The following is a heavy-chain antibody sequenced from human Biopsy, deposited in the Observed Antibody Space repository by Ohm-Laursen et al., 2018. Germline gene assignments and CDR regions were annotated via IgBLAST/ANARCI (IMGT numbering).Heavy chain of an antibody. Sequence: SETLSLTCTVSGDSISRYYWRWLRQPPGQGLEGIGYGYYPGSTDYNPSLQSRVTISVDTSKNHFSLRLRSVTPADTAIYYCARDRGYYSDRTVPGYFDLWGRGTLVTVSS. V-gene: IGHV4-59*01. CDR1: GDSISRYY. D-gene: IGHD3-22*01. CDR2: GYYPGST. J-gene: IGHJ2*01. CDR3: ARDRGYYSDRTVPGYFDL.